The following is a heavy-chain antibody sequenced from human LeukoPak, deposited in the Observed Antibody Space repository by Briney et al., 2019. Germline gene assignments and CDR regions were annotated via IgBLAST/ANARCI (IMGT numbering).Heavy chain of an antibody. CDR2: ISSSSSYI. Sequence: GGSLRLSCAASGSTFSSYSMNWVRQAPGKGLEWVSSISSSSSYIYYADSVKGRFTISRDNAKNSLYLQMNSLRAEDTAVYYCARPRATGYSYGNFDYWGQGTLVTVSS. D-gene: IGHD5-18*01. V-gene: IGHV3-21*01. J-gene: IGHJ4*02. CDR1: GSTFSSYS. CDR3: ARPRATGYSYGNFDY.